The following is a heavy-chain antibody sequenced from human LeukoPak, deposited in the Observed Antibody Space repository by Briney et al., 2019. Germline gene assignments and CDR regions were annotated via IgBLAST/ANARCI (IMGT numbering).Heavy chain of an antibody. CDR2: IYTSGST. CDR1: GGSISSYY. Sequence: SETPSLTCTVSGGSISSYYWSWIRQPPGKGLEWIGYIYTSGSTNYNPSIKSRVTISVDTSKSQFSLKLSSVTAADTAVYYCAIGLTGTLDYMDVWGKGTTVTVSS. D-gene: IGHD1-20*01. J-gene: IGHJ6*03. CDR3: AIGLTGTLDYMDV. V-gene: IGHV4-4*09.